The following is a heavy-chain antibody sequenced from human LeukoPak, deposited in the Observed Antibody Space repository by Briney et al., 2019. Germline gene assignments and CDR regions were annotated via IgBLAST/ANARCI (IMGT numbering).Heavy chain of an antibody. V-gene: IGHV3-48*01. J-gene: IGHJ5*02. D-gene: IGHD3-10*01. CDR1: GFTFSSYS. CDR2: VSSASNTI. Sequence: GGSLRLSCAASGFTFSSYSMNWVRQAPGKGLEWVSYVSSASNTIYYADSVKGRFTISRDNAKNSLYLQMNSLRAEDTAMYYCARDGWFGDYNWFDPWGQGTLVTVSS. CDR3: ARDGWFGDYNWFDP.